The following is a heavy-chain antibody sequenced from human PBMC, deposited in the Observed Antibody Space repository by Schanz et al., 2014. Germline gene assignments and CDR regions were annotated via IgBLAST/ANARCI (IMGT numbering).Heavy chain of an antibody. CDR3: AAGLWFGAVWGVW. CDR2: IKSKTDGETR. CDR1: GFTLNNAW. Sequence: EVQLVESGGGLVKPGGSLRLSCATSGFTLNNAWMNWVRQAQGKGLQWVARIKSKTDGETRDYAAPVKARFTISTNDSKNPIYHQVSSLHTEDEPVVYVAAGLWFGAVWGVWWGQGTLVTVSS. J-gene: IGHJ4*02. D-gene: IGHD3-10*01. V-gene: IGHV3-15*01.